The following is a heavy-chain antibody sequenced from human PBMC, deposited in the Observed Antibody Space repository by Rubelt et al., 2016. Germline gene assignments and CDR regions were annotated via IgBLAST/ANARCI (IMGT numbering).Heavy chain of an antibody. CDR1: G. Sequence: GISWVRQAPGQGLEWMGWISAYNGNTNYAQKLQGRVTMTTDTSTSTAYMELRSLRSDDTAVYYCARAIYCSGTSCYAGRSGWYDRGVVDYWGQGTLVTVSS. CDR3: ARAIYCSGTSCYAGRSGWYDRGVVDY. J-gene: IGHJ4*02. V-gene: IGHV1-18*01. D-gene: IGHD2-2*01. CDR2: ISAYNGNT.